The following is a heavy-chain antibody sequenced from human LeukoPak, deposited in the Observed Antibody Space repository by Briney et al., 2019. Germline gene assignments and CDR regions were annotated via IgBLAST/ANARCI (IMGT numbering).Heavy chain of an antibody. CDR2: INAGNGNT. Sequence: ASVKVSCTASGYTFTSYAMHWVRQAPGQRLEWMGWINAGNGNTKYSQEFQGRVTITRDTSASTAYMELSSLRSEDMAVYYCARAKVATTRASSWFDPWGQGTLVTVSS. D-gene: IGHD5-12*01. V-gene: IGHV1-3*03. CDR3: ARAKVATTRASSWFDP. J-gene: IGHJ5*02. CDR1: GYTFTSYA.